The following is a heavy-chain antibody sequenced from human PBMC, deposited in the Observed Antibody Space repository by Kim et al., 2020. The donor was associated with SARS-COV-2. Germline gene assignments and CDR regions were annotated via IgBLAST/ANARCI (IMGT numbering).Heavy chain of an antibody. Sequence: SETLSLTCAVYGGSFSGYYWSWIRQPPGKGLEWIGEINHSGSTNSNPSLKSRVTISVDTSKNQFSLKLSAVTAADTAVYYCAGGPRYYGSGSYSSQFGNVSLDYWGQGTLVTVSS. CDR2: INHSGST. CDR1: GGSFSGYY. CDR3: AGGPRYYGSGSYSSQFGNVSLDY. D-gene: IGHD3-10*01. V-gene: IGHV4-34*01. J-gene: IGHJ4*02.